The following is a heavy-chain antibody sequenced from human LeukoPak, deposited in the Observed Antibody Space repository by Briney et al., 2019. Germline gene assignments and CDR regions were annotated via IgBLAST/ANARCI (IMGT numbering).Heavy chain of an antibody. CDR1: GYTFTSHG. V-gene: IGHV1-18*01. D-gene: IGHD3-22*01. CDR2: VSGYNGNT. Sequence: ASVKVSCKASGYTFTSHGISWVRQAPGQGLEWMGWVSGYNGNTDYAEKFQDRVTMTTDTSTSTAYMELRSLRSDDTAVYYCARVYYYDISWLDPWGQGTLVTVSS. J-gene: IGHJ5*02. CDR3: ARVYYYDISWLDP.